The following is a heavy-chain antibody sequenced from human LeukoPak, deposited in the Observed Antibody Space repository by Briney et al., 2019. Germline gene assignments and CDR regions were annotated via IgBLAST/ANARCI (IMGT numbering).Heavy chain of an antibody. D-gene: IGHD2-15*01. CDR1: GFTVSNSF. CDR3: ARDNCGGSCYLNYFAMDV. J-gene: IGHJ6*02. V-gene: IGHV3-53*01. CDR2: TYTSGST. Sequence: GGSLRLSCAASGFTVSNSFMIWVRQAPGKGLEWVSLTYTSGSTYYADSMRGRFTISRDNSRNTVYLQINSLRAEDTAVYYCARDNCGGSCYLNYFAMDVWGQGTTVTVSS.